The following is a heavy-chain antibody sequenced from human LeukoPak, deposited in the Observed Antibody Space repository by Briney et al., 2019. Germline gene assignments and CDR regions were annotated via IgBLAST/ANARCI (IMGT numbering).Heavy chain of an antibody. CDR1: GFPFSTSN. Sequence: GESLRLSCAAPGFPFSTSNMAWVRQAPEKGLEWVSSISGSSTYIYYSESVKGRFTISRDNAKNSLSLQMDSLRVEDMAVYYCAGESLNWGRGTLVTVSS. CDR2: ISGSSTYI. CDR3: AGESLN. V-gene: IGHV3-21*01. J-gene: IGHJ4*02.